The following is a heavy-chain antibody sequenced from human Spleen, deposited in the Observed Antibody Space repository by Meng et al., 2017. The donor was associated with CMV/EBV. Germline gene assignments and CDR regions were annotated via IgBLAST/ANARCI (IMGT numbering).Heavy chain of an antibody. V-gene: IGHV3-33*06. D-gene: IGHD3-3*01. CDR3: AKGPTDFWSGYYIVS. CDR2: IWCDGSNE. CDR1: GFPFSNSA. J-gene: IGHJ5*02. Sequence: GGSLRLSCAASGAASGFPFSNSAMHWVRQAPGKGLQWVALIWCDGSNEYYADSVKGRFTISRDNSKNTLYLQMNSLRAEDTAVYYCAKGPTDFWSGYYIVSWGQGTLVTVSS.